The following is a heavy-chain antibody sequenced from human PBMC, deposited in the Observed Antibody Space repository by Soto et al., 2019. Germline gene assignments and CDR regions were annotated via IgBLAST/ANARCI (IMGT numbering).Heavy chain of an antibody. J-gene: IGHJ4*02. D-gene: IGHD3-10*01. CDR3: AREGPRTLLLWFGELPHYFDY. Sequence: GGSLRLSCAASGFTFSSYWMSWVRQAPGKGLEWVANIKQDGSEKYYVDSVKGRFTISRDNAKNSLYLQMNSLRAEDTAVYYCAREGPRTLLLWFGELPHYFDYWGQGTLVTVSS. CDR1: GFTFSSYW. CDR2: IKQDGSEK. V-gene: IGHV3-7*01.